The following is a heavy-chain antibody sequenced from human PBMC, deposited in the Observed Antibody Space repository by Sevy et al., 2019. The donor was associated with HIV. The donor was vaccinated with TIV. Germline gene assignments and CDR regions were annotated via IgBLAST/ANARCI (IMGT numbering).Heavy chain of an antibody. D-gene: IGHD6-13*01. Sequence: SETLSLTCTVSGGSVRSSRYYWAWIRQPPGKGLECIGTIYYTGTTSYIPSLKSRLTISVDKSKNQLSLKLSSVTAAVTATYYCARQEYSSSPFDPWGQGALVTVSS. CDR1: GGSVRSSRYY. CDR2: IYYTGTT. J-gene: IGHJ5*02. V-gene: IGHV4-39*01. CDR3: ARQEYSSSPFDP.